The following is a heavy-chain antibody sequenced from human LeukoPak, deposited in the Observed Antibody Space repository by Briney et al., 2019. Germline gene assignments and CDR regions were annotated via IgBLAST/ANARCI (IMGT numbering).Heavy chain of an antibody. CDR1: GGSISSYY. CDR2: IYYSGST. V-gene: IGHV4-59*01. D-gene: IGHD1-26*01. Sequence: SETLSLTCTVSGGSISSYYWSWIRQPPGKGLEWIGYIYYSGSTNYNPSLKSRVTISVDTSKNQFSLKLSSVTAADTAVYYCARAERYYYYYMDVWGKGTTVTVSS. CDR3: ARAERYYYYYMDV. J-gene: IGHJ6*03.